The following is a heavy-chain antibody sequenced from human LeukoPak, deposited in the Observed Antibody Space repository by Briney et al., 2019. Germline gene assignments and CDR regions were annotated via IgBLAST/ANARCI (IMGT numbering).Heavy chain of an antibody. D-gene: IGHD1-1*01. CDR3: ARPVPSRLGWFDP. V-gene: IGHV4-59*04. J-gene: IGHJ5*02. CDR1: GGSISSYY. CDR2: IYYSGST. Sequence: SETLSLTCTVSGGSISSYYWNWIRQPPGKGLEWVGYIYYSGSTYYNPSLKSRVTISVDTSKNQFSLKLSSVTAADTAVYYCARPVPSRLGWFDPWGQGTLVTVSS.